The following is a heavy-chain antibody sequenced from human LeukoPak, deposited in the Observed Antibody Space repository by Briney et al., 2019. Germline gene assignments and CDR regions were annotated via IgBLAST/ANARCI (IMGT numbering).Heavy chain of an antibody. CDR2: INHSGST. CDR3: ARACDSTSCLWIKSFDP. J-gene: IGHJ5*02. D-gene: IGHD2-2*01. CDR1: GGSFSGYY. Sequence: PSETLSLTCAVYGGSFSGYYWSWIRQPPGKGLEWIGEINHSGSTNYNPSLKSRVTISVDTSKNQFSLKLSSVTAADTAVYYCARACDSTSCLWIKSFDPWGQGTLVTVSS. V-gene: IGHV4-34*01.